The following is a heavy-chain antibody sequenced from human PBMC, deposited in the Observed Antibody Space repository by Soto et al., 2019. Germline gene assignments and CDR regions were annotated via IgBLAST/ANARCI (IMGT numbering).Heavy chain of an antibody. CDR1: AYTFTSYG. Sequence: ASVKVSCKASAYTFTSYGISSVRQAPGQGLQWMRWNRAYNANTNYAQKLQGRVTMTTDTSTSTAYMELRSLRSEDTAVYFCARGPRASSVSYYSDYWGQGTLVTVS. D-gene: IGHD1-26*01. V-gene: IGHV1-18*04. J-gene: IGHJ4*02. CDR3: ARGPRASSVSYYSDY. CDR2: NRAYNANT.